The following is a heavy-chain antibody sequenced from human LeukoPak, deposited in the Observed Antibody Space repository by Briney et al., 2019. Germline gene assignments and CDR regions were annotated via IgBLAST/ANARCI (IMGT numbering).Heavy chain of an antibody. CDR3: AKDRGQLVPKYNWFDP. CDR2: ISSSGGNT. J-gene: IGHJ5*02. Sequence: HPGGSLRLSCAASGFTFSSYAMTSVRQGPGRGLDWVSTISSSGGNTYNADSVKGRFTISRGNSKNTLYLQMNSLRAEDTAVYYCAKDRGQLVPKYNWFDPWGQGTLVTVSS. V-gene: IGHV3-23*01. CDR1: GFTFSSYA. D-gene: IGHD6-6*01.